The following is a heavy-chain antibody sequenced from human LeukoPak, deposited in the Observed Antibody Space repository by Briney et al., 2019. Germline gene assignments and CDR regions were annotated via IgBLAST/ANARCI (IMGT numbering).Heavy chain of an antibody. V-gene: IGHV1-2*02. J-gene: IGHJ3*02. CDR2: INPNSGGT. Sequence: ASVKVSCKASGYTFTGYYMHWVRQAPGQGLEWMGWINPNSGGTNYAQKFQGRVTMTRDTPISTAYMELSRLRSDDTAVYYCARGDYYESSGYYHWTPLDIWGQGTMVTVSS. CDR3: ARGDYYESSGYYHWTPLDI. CDR1: GYTFTGYY. D-gene: IGHD3-22*01.